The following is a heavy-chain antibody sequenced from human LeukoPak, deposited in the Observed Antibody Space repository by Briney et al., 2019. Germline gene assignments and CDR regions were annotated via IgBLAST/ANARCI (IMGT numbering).Heavy chain of an antibody. CDR2: ISYDGSNK. CDR3: AKDGLRLGYCSSTSCYADWFDP. Sequence: PGRSLRLSCAASGFTFSSYGMHWVRQAPGKGLEWVAVISYDGSNKYYADSVKGRFTISRDNSKNTLYLQMNSLRAEDTAVYYCAKDGLRLGYCSSTSCYADWFDPWGQGTPVTVSS. CDR1: GFTFSSYG. J-gene: IGHJ5*02. V-gene: IGHV3-30*18. D-gene: IGHD2-2*01.